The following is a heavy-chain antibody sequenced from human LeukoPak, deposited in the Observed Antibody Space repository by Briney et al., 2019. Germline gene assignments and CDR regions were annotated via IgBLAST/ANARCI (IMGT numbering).Heavy chain of an antibody. D-gene: IGHD3-22*01. CDR3: ARDRRYYDTSGTVYYDAMDA. Sequence: SETLSLTCTVSGGSMSSYYWSWIRQPPGKGLEWIGYIYYSGSTNYNPSLKSRVTISVDTSKNHFPLKLSSVTAADTAVYYCARDRRYYDTSGTVYYDAMDAWGQGTTVTVSS. J-gene: IGHJ6*02. CDR2: IYYSGST. CDR1: GGSMSSYY. V-gene: IGHV4-59*01.